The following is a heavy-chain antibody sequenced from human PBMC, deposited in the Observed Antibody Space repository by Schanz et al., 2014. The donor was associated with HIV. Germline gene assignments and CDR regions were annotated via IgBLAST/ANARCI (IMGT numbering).Heavy chain of an antibody. D-gene: IGHD3-22*01. CDR3: AKPEYDSSGNSQSHFDY. J-gene: IGHJ4*02. V-gene: IGHV3-23*01. Sequence: EVQLLESGGGLEQPGGSLRLSCAASGFNFNSYGMHWVRQAPGKGLEWVSSITESGGRTYYADSVNGRFTISRDNSKNTLYLQMTTLRTEDTAVYYCAKPEYDSSGNSQSHFDYWGQGTLVTVSS. CDR1: GFNFNSYG. CDR2: ITESGGRT.